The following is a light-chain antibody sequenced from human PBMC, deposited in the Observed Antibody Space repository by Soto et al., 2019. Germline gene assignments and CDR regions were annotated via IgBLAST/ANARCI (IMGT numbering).Light chain of an antibody. CDR3: SSYAGRTLYV. Sequence: QSALTQPHSASGSRGQSVNISCTGTSSDVGGYDYVSWYQQRPGKAPKLLIHEVTKRPSGVPDRFSGSKSGNTASLTVSGLQAEDEADYYCSSYAGRTLYVFGTGTKVTVL. CDR2: EVT. V-gene: IGLV2-8*01. J-gene: IGLJ1*01. CDR1: SSDVGGYDY.